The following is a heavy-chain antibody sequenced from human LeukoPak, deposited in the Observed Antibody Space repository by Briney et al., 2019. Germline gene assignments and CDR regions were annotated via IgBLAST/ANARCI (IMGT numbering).Heavy chain of an antibody. V-gene: IGHV3-23*01. CDR3: AKGDYDFWSGPPGYYYYGMDV. CDR2: ISGSGGST. D-gene: IGHD3-3*01. J-gene: IGHJ6*02. CDR1: GFTFSSYA. Sequence: GGSLRLSCAASGFTFSSYAMSWVRQAPGKGLEWVSAISGSGGSTYYADSVKGRFTISRDNSKNTLYLQMNSLRAEDTAVYYCAKGDYDFWSGPPGYYYYGMDVWGRGTTVTVSS.